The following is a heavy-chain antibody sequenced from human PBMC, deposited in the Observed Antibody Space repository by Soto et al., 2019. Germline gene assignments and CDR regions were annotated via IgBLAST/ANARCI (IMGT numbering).Heavy chain of an antibody. CDR3: TTASSGWFLFAFDI. CDR1: GFTFSNAW. J-gene: IGHJ3*02. Sequence: EVQLVESGGGLVKPGGSLRLSCAASGFTFSNAWMSWVRQAPGKGLEWVGRIKSKTDGGTTDYAAPVKGRFTISRDDSKNTLYLQMNSLKTEDTAVYYCTTASSGWFLFAFDIWGQGTMVTVSS. D-gene: IGHD6-19*01. CDR2: IKSKTDGGTT. V-gene: IGHV3-15*01.